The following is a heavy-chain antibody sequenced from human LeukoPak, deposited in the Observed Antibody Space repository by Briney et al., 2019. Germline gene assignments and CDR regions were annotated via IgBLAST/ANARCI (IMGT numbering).Heavy chain of an antibody. V-gene: IGHV3-9*03. D-gene: IGHD6-13*01. CDR1: GFTFSSYA. CDR2: ISWNSGSI. CDR3: AKDSTAAAGGVFDY. Sequence: PGGSLRLSCAASGFTFSSYAMHWVRQAPGKGLEWVSGISWNSGSIGYADSVKGRFTISRDNAKNSLYLQMNSLRAEDMALYYCAKDSTAAAGGVFDYWGQGTLVTVSS. J-gene: IGHJ4*02.